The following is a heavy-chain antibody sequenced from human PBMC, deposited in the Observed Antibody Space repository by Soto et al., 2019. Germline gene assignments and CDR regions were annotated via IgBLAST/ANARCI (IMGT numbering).Heavy chain of an antibody. J-gene: IGHJ4*02. CDR2: IYSGGRN. D-gene: IGHD7-27*01. CDR3: AREGELGPYYFDY. V-gene: IGHV4-4*07. Sequence: PSETLSLTCTVSGGSISSFYWSWIRQPAGKGLEWIGRIYSGGRNNYNPSLKSRVTMSVDTSKNQFSLKLNSVTAADTAVYYCAREGELGPYYFDYWGQGTLVTVSS. CDR1: GGSISSFY.